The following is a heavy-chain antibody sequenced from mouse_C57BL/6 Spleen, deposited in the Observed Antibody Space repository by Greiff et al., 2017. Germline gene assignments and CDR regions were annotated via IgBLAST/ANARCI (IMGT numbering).Heavy chain of an antibody. V-gene: IGHV5-16*01. D-gene: IGHD1-1*01. CDR2: INYDGSST. CDR3: ARSYYGSHFDY. J-gene: IGHJ2*01. Sequence: EVQLVESEGGLVQPGSSMKLSCTASGFTFSDYYMAWVRQVPEKGLEWVANINYDGSSTYYLDSLKSRFIISRDNAKNILYLQMSSLKSEDTATYYCARSYYGSHFDYWGQGTTLTVSS. CDR1: GFTFSDYY.